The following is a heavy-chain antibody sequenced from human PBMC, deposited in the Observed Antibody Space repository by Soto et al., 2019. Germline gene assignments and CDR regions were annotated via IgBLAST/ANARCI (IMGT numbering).Heavy chain of an antibody. J-gene: IGHJ6*02. V-gene: IGHV3-33*01. CDR3: ARDDYGENDLYYYYGMDV. CDR2: IWYDGSNK. CDR1: GFTFSSYG. Sequence: QVQLVESGGGVVQPGRSLRLSCAASGFTFSSYGMHWVRQAPGKGLEWVAVIWYDGSNKYYADSVKGRFTISRDNSKNPLYLQMNSLRAEDKAVYYCARDDYGENDLYYYYGMDVWGQGTTVTVSS. D-gene: IGHD4-17*01.